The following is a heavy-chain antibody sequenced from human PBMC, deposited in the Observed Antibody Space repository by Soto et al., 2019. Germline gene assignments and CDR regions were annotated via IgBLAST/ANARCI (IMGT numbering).Heavy chain of an antibody. CDR2: IIPIFGTA. CDR1: GGTFSSYA. CDR3: ARVIAVAGTYYYYYGMDV. Sequence: QVQLVQSGAEVKKPGSSVKVSCKASGGTFSSYAISWVRQAPGQGLEWMGGIIPIFGTANYAQKFQGRVTITADESTSTAYMELSSLRSEDTAVYYCARVIAVAGTYYYYYGMDVWGQGTTVTVS. V-gene: IGHV1-69*01. D-gene: IGHD6-19*01. J-gene: IGHJ6*02.